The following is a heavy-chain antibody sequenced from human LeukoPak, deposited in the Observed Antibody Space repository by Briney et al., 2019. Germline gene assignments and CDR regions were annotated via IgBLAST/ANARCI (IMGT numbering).Heavy chain of an antibody. CDR2: IYHSGST. D-gene: IGHD6-19*01. J-gene: IGHJ4*02. CDR1: GGSISSGGYS. V-gene: IGHV4-30-2*01. Sequence: PSETLSLTCAVSGGSISSGGYSWSWIRQPPGKGLEWIGYIYHSGSTYYNPSLKSRVTISVDTSKNQFSLKLSSVTAADTAVYYCARDRYSSGWYDVDYWGQGTLVTVSS. CDR3: ARDRYSSGWYDVDY.